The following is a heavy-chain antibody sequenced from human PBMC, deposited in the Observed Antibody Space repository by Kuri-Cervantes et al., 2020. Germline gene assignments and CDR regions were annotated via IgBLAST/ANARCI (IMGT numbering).Heavy chain of an antibody. J-gene: IGHJ5*02. CDR2: IYYSGST. CDR3: ARDLGTAGVVT. D-gene: IGHD6-13*01. Sequence: LSCTVSGGSISSYYWSWVRQPPGKGLEWIGYIYYSGSTNYNPSLKSRVTISVDTSKNQFSLKLSSVTAADTAVYYCARDLGTAGVVTWGQGTLVTVSS. CDR1: GGSISSYY. V-gene: IGHV4-59*01.